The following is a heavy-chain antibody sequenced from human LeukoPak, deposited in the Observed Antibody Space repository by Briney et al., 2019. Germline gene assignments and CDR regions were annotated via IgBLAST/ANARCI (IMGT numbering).Heavy chain of an antibody. J-gene: IGHJ5*02. CDR3: TRLSPGYCSGGRCYSFWFDP. D-gene: IGHD2-15*01. V-gene: IGHV3-73*01. CDR1: GFTFSGSA. CDR2: IRSKANSYAT. Sequence: GGSLRLSCAASGFTFSGSAMHWVRQASGKGLEWVGRIRSKANSYATAYAASVKGRFTISRDDSKNTAYLQMNSLKTEDTAVYYCTRLSPGYCSGGRCYSFWFDPWGQGTLVTVSS.